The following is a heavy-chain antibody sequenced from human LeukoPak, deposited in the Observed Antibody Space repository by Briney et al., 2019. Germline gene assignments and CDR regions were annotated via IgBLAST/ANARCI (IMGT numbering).Heavy chain of an antibody. D-gene: IGHD2-21*01. V-gene: IGHV4-59*01. CDR3: ARSRYPCGGGDYGDVFDI. Sequence: PSETLSLTCNVSGISISTYYWTWIRQPPGQGLEWIGYLYYSGSTKYNPSLRSRVTISVDTSKNQLSLKLMSVTAADTAFYYCARSRYPCGGGDYGDVFDIWGQGTLVSVSS. J-gene: IGHJ3*02. CDR2: LYYSGST. CDR1: GISISTYY.